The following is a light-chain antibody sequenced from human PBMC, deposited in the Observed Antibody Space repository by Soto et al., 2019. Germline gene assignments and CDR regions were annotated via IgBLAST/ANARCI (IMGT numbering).Light chain of an antibody. Sequence: EVLMTHSPATLSVSPLERATLSCGAIQSVSSNLAWYQQKPGQSPRLLIYGTSTRATGIPARFSGSGSGTEFNLTISSLQSEDFAAYYCHQHNLWPKFGQGRXVEIK. V-gene: IGKV3-15*01. CDR1: QSVSSN. J-gene: IGKJ1*01. CDR3: HQHNLWPK. CDR2: GTS.